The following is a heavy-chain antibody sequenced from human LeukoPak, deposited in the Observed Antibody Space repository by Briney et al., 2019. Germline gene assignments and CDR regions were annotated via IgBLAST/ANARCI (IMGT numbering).Heavy chain of an antibody. CDR2: IYYSGST. CDR1: GGSISSSSSY. CDR3: ARRSIVGATTGWFDP. D-gene: IGHD1-26*01. V-gene: IGHV4-39*01. Sequence: SETLSLTCTVSGGSISSSSSYWGWIRQPTGKGLEWIGSIYYSGSTYYNPSLKSRVTVSVDTSKNQFSLKLSSVTAADTAVYYCARRSIVGATTGWFDPWGQGTLVTVSS. J-gene: IGHJ5*02.